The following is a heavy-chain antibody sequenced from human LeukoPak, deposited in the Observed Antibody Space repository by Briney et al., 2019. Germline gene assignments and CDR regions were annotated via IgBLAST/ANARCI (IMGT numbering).Heavy chain of an antibody. CDR2: ISSSGSTI. V-gene: IGHV3-48*03. CDR1: GFTFSSYE. D-gene: IGHD6-19*01. CDR3: ARGATGYSSGWFDY. J-gene: IGHJ4*02. Sequence: GGSLRLSCAASGFTFSSYEMNWVRQAPGKGLEWVSYISSSGSTIYYADSVKGRFTISRDNAKNSLYLQMNSLRAEDTAVYYCARGATGYSSGWFDYWGQGTLVTVSS.